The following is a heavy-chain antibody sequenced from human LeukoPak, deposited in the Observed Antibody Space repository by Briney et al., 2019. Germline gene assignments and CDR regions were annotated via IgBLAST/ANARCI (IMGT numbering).Heavy chain of an antibody. CDR3: AKDERLIAVAGADY. J-gene: IGHJ4*02. Sequence: TGGSLRLSCAASGFTFSSYAMSWVRQAPGKGLEWVSAICGSGGSTYYADSVKGRFTISRDNSKNTLYLQMNSLRAEDTAVYYCAKDERLIAVAGADYWGQGTLVTVSS. V-gene: IGHV3-23*01. CDR2: ICGSGGST. CDR1: GFTFSSYA. D-gene: IGHD6-19*01.